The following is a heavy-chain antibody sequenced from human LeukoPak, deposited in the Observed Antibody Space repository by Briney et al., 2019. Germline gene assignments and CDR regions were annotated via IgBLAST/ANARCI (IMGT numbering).Heavy chain of an antibody. CDR2: IYHSGST. CDR1: GYSISSGYY. CDR3: ARRVIWYGSGKGDGGYMDV. D-gene: IGHD3-10*01. Sequence: SETLSLTCTVSGYSISSGYYWGWIRQPPGKGLEWIGSIYHSGSTYYNPSLKSRVTISVDTSKNQFSLKLSSVTAADTAVYYCARRVIWYGSGKGDGGYMDVWGKGTTVTVSS. V-gene: IGHV4-38-2*02. J-gene: IGHJ6*03.